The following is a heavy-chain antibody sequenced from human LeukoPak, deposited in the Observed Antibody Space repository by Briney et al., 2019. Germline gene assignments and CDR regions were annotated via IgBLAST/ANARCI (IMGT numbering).Heavy chain of an antibody. CDR3: AKVVGYYDSSGNDY. J-gene: IGHJ4*02. CDR1: GFTFSSYA. Sequence: PEESLRLSCAASGFTFSSYAMTWVRRAPGKGLEWVSAISGSGGSTYYADSVKGRFTISRDNSKNTLYLQMNSLRAEDTAVYYCAKVVGYYDSSGNDYWGQGTLVTVSS. CDR2: ISGSGGST. V-gene: IGHV3-23*01. D-gene: IGHD3-22*01.